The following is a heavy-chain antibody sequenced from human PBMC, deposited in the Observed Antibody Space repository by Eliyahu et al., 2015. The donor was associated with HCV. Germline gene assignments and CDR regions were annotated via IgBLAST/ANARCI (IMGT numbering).Heavy chain of an antibody. CDR3: ARDLEDTRGGTDASDI. D-gene: IGHD2-15*01. V-gene: IGHV3-11*01. Sequence: QVQLVESGGGLVKPGGSLRLSCXASXFIFSDYYMSWIRQAPGKGLEWISYISSSGSTIDYADSVKGRFTISRDNAKNSLYLQMNSLRVEDTAVYFCARDLEDTRGGTDASDIWGQGTMVTVSS. J-gene: IGHJ3*02. CDR2: ISSSGSTI. CDR1: XFIFSDYY.